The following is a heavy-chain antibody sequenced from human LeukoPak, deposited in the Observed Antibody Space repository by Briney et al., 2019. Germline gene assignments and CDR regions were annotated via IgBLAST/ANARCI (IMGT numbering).Heavy chain of an antibody. CDR1: GGSISSYY. CDR3: ARRGRITIFGPRDNWFDP. V-gene: IGHV4-59*08. CDR2: IYYSGST. Sequence: SETPSLTCTVSGGSISSYYWSWIRQPPGKGLEWIGYIYYSGSTNYNPSLKSRVTISVDTSKNQFSLKLSSVTAADTAVYYCARRGRITIFGPRDNWFDPWGQGTLVTVSS. J-gene: IGHJ5*02. D-gene: IGHD3-9*01.